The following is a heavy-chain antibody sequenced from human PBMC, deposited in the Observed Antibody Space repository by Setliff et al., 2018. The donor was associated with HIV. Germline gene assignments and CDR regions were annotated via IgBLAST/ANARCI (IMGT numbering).Heavy chain of an antibody. J-gene: IGHJ4*02. CDR3: VRDKDWAFDY. V-gene: IGHV1-8*02. D-gene: IGHD3-9*01. CDR2: MNPNSGNT. CDR1: GYTFTSYD. Sequence: ASVKVSCKASGYTFTSYDINWVRQATGQGLEWMGWMNPNSGNTGYAQKFQGRLTMTRNTSISTAYMEVSSLRSEDTAVYYCVRDKDWAFDYWGQGTLVTVSS.